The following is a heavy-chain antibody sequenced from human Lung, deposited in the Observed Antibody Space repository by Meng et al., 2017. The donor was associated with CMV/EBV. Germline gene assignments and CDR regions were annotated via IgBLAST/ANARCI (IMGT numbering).Heavy chain of an antibody. CDR3: ARRRGGSGRDC. J-gene: IGHJ4*02. Sequence: ESRPLLVTPQHHLSLTCTFLRGSISRSNYCWYWIRQPPGKGLEWIGAIYHSGSTSYNPSLQSRVTMFVDTSKNQFSLMLTSVTATDTAVYYCARRRGGSGRDCWGQGTLVTVSS. CDR1: RGSISRSNYC. V-gene: IGHV4-39*01. D-gene: IGHD3-10*01. CDR2: IYHSGST.